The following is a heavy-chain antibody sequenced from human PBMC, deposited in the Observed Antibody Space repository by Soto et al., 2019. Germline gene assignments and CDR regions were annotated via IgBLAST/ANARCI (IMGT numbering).Heavy chain of an antibody. CDR2: IFYNGNT. V-gene: IGHV4-39*01. CDR1: GGSIGSTTYY. J-gene: IGHJ5*02. Sequence: SETLSLTCTVSGGSIGSTTYYWGWIRQPPGKGLEWIGSIFYNGNTFYNPSLKSRITISVDTSKNQFSLKLSSVTAADTAVYYCARHSTGYYYSWFDPWGQGTLVTV. CDR3: ARHSTGYYYSWFDP. D-gene: IGHD3-22*01.